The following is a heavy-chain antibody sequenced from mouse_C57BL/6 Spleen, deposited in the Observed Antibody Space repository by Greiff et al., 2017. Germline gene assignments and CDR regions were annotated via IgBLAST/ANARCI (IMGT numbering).Heavy chain of an antibody. D-gene: IGHD1-1*01. CDR2: INPSDSDT. CDR3: AILDYDGSRDCMDY. Sequence: VQLQQPGAELVKPGASVKVSCKASGYTFTSYWMHWVKQRPGQGLEWIGRINPSDSDTNYNQKFKGKDTLTVDKSSSTAYMQLSSLTSEDSAVYYCAILDYDGSRDCMDYWGQGTSVTVSS. J-gene: IGHJ4*01. V-gene: IGHV1-74*01. CDR1: GYTFTSYW.